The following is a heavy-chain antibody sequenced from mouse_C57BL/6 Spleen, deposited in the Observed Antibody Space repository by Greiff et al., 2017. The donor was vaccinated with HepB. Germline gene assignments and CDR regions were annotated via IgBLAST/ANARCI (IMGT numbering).Heavy chain of an antibody. V-gene: IGHV1-61*01. CDR2: IYPSDSET. CDR1: GYTFTSYW. J-gene: IGHJ4*01. D-gene: IGHD3-2*02. CDR3: ARRDSSGYVGAMDY. Sequence: QVQLQQPGAELVRPGYSVKLSCKASGYTFTSYWMDWVKQRPGQGLEWIGNIYPSDSETHYNQKFKDKATLTVDKSSSTAYMQLSSLTSEDSAVYYCARRDSSGYVGAMDYWGQGTSVTVSS.